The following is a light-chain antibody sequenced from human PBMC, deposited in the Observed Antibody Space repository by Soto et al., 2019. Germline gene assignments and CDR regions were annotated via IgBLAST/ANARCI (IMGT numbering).Light chain of an antibody. V-gene: IGLV1-47*01. CDR3: AAWDDSLSAWV. J-gene: IGLJ3*02. CDR2: RNA. CDR1: SSNIGSNY. Sequence: QLVLTQPPSASGTPGQKITISCSGSSSNIGSNYVYWFQQLPGRAPKLLIYRNAQRPSGVPDRFSGSKSGTSASLAISGLRSDDETDYYCAAWDDSLSAWVFGGGTKLTVL.